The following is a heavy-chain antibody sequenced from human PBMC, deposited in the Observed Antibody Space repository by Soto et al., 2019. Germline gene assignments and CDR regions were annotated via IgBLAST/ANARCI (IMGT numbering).Heavy chain of an antibody. V-gene: IGHV4-34*01. CDR2: INHSGST. D-gene: IGHD3-10*01. Sequence: SETLSLTCAVYGGSFSGYYWSWIRQPPGKGLEWIGEINHSGSTNYNPSLKSRVTISVDTSKNQFSLKLSSVTAADTAVYYCARYPGVRGPYYYYGMDVWGQGTTVTVSS. J-gene: IGHJ6*02. CDR1: GGSFSGYY. CDR3: ARYPGVRGPYYYYGMDV.